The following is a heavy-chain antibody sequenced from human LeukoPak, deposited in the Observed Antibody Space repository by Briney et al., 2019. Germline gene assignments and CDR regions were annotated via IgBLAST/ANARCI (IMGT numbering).Heavy chain of an antibody. J-gene: IGHJ4*02. CDR3: AKVRNVWGSYRYQPPAGY. CDR2: ISYDGSNK. Sequence: GGSLRLSCAASGFTFSSYGMHWVRQAPGKGLEWVAVISYDGSNKYYADSVKGRFTISRDNSKNTLYLQMNSLRAEDTAVYYCAKVRNVWGSYRYQPPAGYWGQGTLVTVSS. D-gene: IGHD3-16*02. V-gene: IGHV3-30*18. CDR1: GFTFSSYG.